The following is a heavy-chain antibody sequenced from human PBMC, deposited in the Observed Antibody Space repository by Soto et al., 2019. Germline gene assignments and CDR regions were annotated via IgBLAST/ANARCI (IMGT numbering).Heavy chain of an antibody. CDR3: ARVIWSGHLTSDL. CDR1: GFTFSSNS. Sequence: EVQVVESGGGLVQPGGSLRLSCAASGFTFSSNSMTWVGQAPGKGLEWISYISSSSSTIYADSVKGRFTISRDNAKNSLYLQMNSLRDEDTAVYYCARVIWSGHLTSDLWGQGTLVTVSS. J-gene: IGHJ5*02. CDR2: ISSSSSTI. V-gene: IGHV3-48*02. D-gene: IGHD3-3*01.